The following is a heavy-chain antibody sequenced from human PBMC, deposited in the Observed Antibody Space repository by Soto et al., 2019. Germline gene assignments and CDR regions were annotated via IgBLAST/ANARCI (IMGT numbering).Heavy chain of an antibody. D-gene: IGHD3-16*02. CDR2: IYWYDDK. J-gene: IGHJ4*02. CDR3: AHTHLRLVELSLAYYFDY. CDR1: GFSLSTSGVG. Sequence: QITLKESGPTLVKPTQTLTLTCTFSGFSLSTSGVGAGWIRQPPGKALEWFALIYWYDDKHYSPSLKSRLTITKDTSKNQVVLTMTNMDPVDTATYYCAHTHLRLVELSLAYYFDYWGQGTLVTVSS. V-gene: IGHV2-5*01.